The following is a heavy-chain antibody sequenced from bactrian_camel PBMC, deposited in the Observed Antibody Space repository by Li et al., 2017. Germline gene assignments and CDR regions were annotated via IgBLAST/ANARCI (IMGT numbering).Heavy chain of an antibody. CDR1: GRIPGLAF. CDR2: IYTGDGST. D-gene: IGHD4*01. V-gene: IGHV3S54*01. CDR3: AASRLGSTINWRQGRRYGY. Sequence: HVQLVESGGGSVQAGTSLTLSCTALGRIPGLAFMAWFRQTPGKQREAVAAIYTGDGSTYYADSVKGRFTISRDNAENTVYLQMNGLKPEDTAMYYCAASRLGSTINWRQGRRYGYWGQGTQVTVS. J-gene: IGHJ4*01.